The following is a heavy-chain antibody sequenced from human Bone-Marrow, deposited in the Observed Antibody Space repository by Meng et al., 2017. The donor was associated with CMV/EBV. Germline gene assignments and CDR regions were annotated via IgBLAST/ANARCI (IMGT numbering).Heavy chain of an antibody. CDR3: TGETGGRVFGMDV. CDR2: IYSGGDT. CDR1: GFTVSSNY. D-gene: IGHD6-25*01. J-gene: IGHJ6*02. V-gene: IGHV3-53*01. Sequence: GESLKISCAASGFTVSSNYMNWVRQAPGKGLEWVSVIYSGGDTYYADSVKGRFTISRDKFKNTLYLHMNSLTGEDTAVYYCTGETGGRVFGMDVWGQGTTVTSP.